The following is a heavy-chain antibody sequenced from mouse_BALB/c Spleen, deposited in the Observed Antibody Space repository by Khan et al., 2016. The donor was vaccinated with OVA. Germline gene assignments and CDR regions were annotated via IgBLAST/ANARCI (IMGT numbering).Heavy chain of an antibody. CDR2: IDPPNDDS. V-gene: IGHV14-3*02. Sequence: VQLKESGAELVKPGASVKLSCSASGFTFKDSYIHWVNQRPEQGLEWIGRIDPPNDDSKYGPQFQAKATLTADTSSTTAYLQLSSLTSEDTAVYYCATHYGNPFAFWGQGTLVSVSA. J-gene: IGHJ3*01. D-gene: IGHD2-1*01. CDR3: ATHYGNPFAF. CDR1: GFTFKDSY.